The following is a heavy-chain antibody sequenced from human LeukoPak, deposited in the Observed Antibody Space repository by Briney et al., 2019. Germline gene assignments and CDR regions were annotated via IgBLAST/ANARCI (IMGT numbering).Heavy chain of an antibody. J-gene: IGHJ3*02. V-gene: IGHV4-34*01. Sequence: SETLSLTCAVYGGSFSGYYWSWLRQPPGKGLEWIGEINHSGSTNYNPSLKSRVTISVDTSKNQFSLKLSSVTAADTAVYYCARGLYDYVWGSYRYAFDIWGQGTMVTVSS. CDR1: GGSFSGYY. CDR2: INHSGST. D-gene: IGHD3-16*02. CDR3: ARGLYDYVWGSYRYAFDI.